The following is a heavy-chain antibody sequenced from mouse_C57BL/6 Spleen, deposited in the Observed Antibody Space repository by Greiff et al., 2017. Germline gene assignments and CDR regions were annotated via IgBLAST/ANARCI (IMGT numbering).Heavy chain of an antibody. CDR2: ISSGGSYT. Sequence: VQLKESGGDLVKPGGSLKLSCAASGFTFSSYGMSWVRQTPDKWLEWVATISSGGSYTYYPDSVKGRFTISRDNAKNTLYLQMSSLKSEDTAMYYCARYYGSSPDWFAYWGQGTLVTVSA. J-gene: IGHJ3*01. D-gene: IGHD1-1*01. CDR3: ARYYGSSPDWFAY. CDR1: GFTFSSYG. V-gene: IGHV5-6*01.